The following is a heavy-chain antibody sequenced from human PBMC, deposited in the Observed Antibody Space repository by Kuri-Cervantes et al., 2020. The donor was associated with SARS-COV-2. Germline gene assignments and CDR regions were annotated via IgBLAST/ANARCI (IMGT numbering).Heavy chain of an antibody. Sequence: SQTLSLTCAVSGYSISSGYYWGWIRQPAGKGLEWIGRIYTSGSTNYNPSLKSRVTMSVDTSKNQFSLKLSSVTATDTAVYYCARRGCSSTSCRAFDPWGQGTLVTVSS. D-gene: IGHD2-2*01. CDR3: ARRGCSSTSCRAFDP. CDR1: GYSISSGYY. J-gene: IGHJ5*02. V-gene: IGHV4-61*02. CDR2: IYTSGST.